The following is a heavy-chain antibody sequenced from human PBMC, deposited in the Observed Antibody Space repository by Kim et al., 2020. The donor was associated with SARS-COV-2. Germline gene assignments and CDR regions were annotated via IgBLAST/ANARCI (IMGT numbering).Heavy chain of an antibody. J-gene: IGHJ4*02. Sequence: GGSLRLSCAASGFTFSSYAMSWVRQAPGKGLEWVSAISGSGGSTYYADSVKGRFTISRDNSKNTLYLQMNSLRAEDTAVYYCAKGERITMIVVVSVFDYWGQGTLVTVSS. D-gene: IGHD3-22*01. CDR2: ISGSGGST. CDR3: AKGERITMIVVVSVFDY. CDR1: GFTFSSYA. V-gene: IGHV3-23*01.